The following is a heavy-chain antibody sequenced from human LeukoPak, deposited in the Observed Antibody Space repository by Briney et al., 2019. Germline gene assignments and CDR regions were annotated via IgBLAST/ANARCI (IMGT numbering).Heavy chain of an antibody. CDR1: GGSLSGYY. Sequence: SETLSLTCAVYGGSLSGYYWSWIRQPPGKGLEWIGEINHSGSTNYNPSLKSRVTISVDTSKNQFSLKLSSVTAADTAVYYCARQRRALYYYDSSGQFLFDYWGQGTLVTVSS. CDR3: ARQRRALYYYDSSGQFLFDY. J-gene: IGHJ4*02. D-gene: IGHD3-22*01. V-gene: IGHV4-34*01. CDR2: INHSGST.